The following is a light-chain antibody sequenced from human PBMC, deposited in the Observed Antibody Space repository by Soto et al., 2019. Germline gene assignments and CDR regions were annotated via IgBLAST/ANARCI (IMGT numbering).Light chain of an antibody. CDR2: DDS. CDR3: QVWDSSSDQWV. CDR1: NIGIKN. V-gene: IGLV3-21*02. Sequence: SYELTQPASVSVAPGQTATISCGGNNIGIKNVHWYQQKPGRAPLLVVSDDSDRPPGIPERFSGSRSANTATLIITRVEAGDEADYSCQVWDSSSDQWVFGGGTKLTVL. J-gene: IGLJ3*02.